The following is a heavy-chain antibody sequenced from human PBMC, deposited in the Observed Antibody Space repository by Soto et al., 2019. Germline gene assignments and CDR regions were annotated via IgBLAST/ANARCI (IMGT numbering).Heavy chain of an antibody. J-gene: IGHJ4*02. D-gene: IGHD2-8*01. CDR2: ISGSGGST. CDR3: AKDRGYCTNGVCYSTYYFDY. CDR1: GFTFSSYA. V-gene: IGHV3-23*01. Sequence: GGSLRLSCAASGFTFSSYAMSWVRQAPGKGLEWVSAISGSGGSTYYADSVKGRFTISRDNSKNTLYLQMNSLRAEDTAVYYCAKDRGYCTNGVCYSTYYFDYWGQGTLVTVSS.